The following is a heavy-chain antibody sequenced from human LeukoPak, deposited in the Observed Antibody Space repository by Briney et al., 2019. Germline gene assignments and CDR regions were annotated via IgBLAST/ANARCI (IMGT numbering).Heavy chain of an antibody. CDR3: VRHPNYYYYYMDV. Sequence: SETLSLTCTVSGGSISSSSYYWGWIRQPPGKGLEWIGSIYYSGSTYYNPSLKSRVTISVDTSKNQFSLKLSSVTAADTAVYYCVRHPNYYYYYMDVWGKGTTVTISS. J-gene: IGHJ6*03. CDR1: GGSISSSSYY. V-gene: IGHV4-39*07. CDR2: IYYSGST.